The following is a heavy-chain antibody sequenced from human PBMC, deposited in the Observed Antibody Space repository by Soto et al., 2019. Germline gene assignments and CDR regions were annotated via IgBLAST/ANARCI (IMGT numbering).Heavy chain of an antibody. V-gene: IGHV4-34*01. Sequence: SETLSLTCAVYGGSFSGYYWSWIRQPPGKGLEWIGEINHSGSTNYNPSLKSRVTISVDTSKNQFSLKLSSVTAADTAVYYCARVDLSCSSTSCYGEYWGQGTLVTVSS. J-gene: IGHJ4*02. CDR2: INHSGST. CDR1: GGSFSGYY. D-gene: IGHD2-2*01. CDR3: ARVDLSCSSTSCYGEY.